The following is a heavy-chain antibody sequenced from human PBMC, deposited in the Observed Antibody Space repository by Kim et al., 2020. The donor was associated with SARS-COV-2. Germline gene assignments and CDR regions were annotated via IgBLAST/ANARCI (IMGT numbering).Heavy chain of an antibody. V-gene: IGHV3-23*01. CDR3: AKDYSSGWHFDY. D-gene: IGHD6-19*01. CDR2: ISGSGGTT. Sequence: GGSLRLSCAASGFTFSNYAMNWVRQAPGKGLEWVSGISGSGGTTYYADSVKGRFTISRDNSKNTLYLRMNSLRAEDTAVYYCAKDYSSGWHFDYWGQGTLVPVSS. CDR1: GFTFSNYA. J-gene: IGHJ4*02.